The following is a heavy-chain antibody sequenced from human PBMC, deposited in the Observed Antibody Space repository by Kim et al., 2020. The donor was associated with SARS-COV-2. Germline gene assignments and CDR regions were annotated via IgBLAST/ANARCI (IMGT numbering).Heavy chain of an antibody. J-gene: IGHJ6*02. CDR3: ARTEGYSGYDFHGMDV. Sequence: ASVKVSCKASGYTFTSYGISWVRQAPGQGLEWMGWISAYNGNTNYAQKLQGRVTMTTDTSTSTAYMELRSLRSDDTAVYYCARTEGYSGYDFHGMDVWGQGTTVTVSS. CDR2: ISAYNGNT. D-gene: IGHD5-12*01. V-gene: IGHV1-18*01. CDR1: GYTFTSYG.